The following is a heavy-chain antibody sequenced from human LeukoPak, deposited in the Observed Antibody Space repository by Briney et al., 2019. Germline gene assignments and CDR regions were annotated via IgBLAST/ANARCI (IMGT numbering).Heavy chain of an antibody. Sequence: GGSLRLSCAASGFPFSSYAMYWVRPAPGKGLVWWSRVYDDETNIGYTDSVRGRFTISRDNAKNTLYLQMSSLRPEDTAVYYCARARVGEPMDYWGQGTLVTVSS. D-gene: IGHD1-26*01. CDR2: VYDDETNI. CDR3: ARARVGEPMDY. V-gene: IGHV3-74*01. J-gene: IGHJ4*02. CDR1: GFPFSSYA.